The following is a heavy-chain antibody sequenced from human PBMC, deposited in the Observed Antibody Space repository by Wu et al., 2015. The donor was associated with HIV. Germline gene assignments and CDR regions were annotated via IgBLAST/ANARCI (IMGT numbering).Heavy chain of an antibody. CDR3: ATPRSPGFSSAWPTYFDY. V-gene: IGHV1-69*05. CDR1: GNTFNA. D-gene: IGHD6-19*01. CDR2: IIPLFGTR. J-gene: IGHJ4*02. Sequence: QVQLVQSGAEVKKPGSSVKISCRASGNTFNAINWVRQAPGQGLEWMGGIIPLFGTRDYAQIFQGRLTITTDESTSTAYMSLSSLRSEDTAVYYCATPRSPGFSSAWPTYFDYWGQGTLVHRLL.